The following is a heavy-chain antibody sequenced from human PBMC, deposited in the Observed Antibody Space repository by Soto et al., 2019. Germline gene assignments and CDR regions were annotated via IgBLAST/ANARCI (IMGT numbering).Heavy chain of an antibody. V-gene: IGHV1-58*01. J-gene: IGHJ3*02. CDR2: IVVGSGNT. CDR1: GFTFTSSA. Sequence: QMQLVQSGPEVKKPGTSVKVSCKASGFTFTSSAVQWVRQARGQRLEWIGWIVVGSGNTNYAQKFQARVTITRDMSKRPANRERGSLRPAHPPSNSGRAPRPDNIVVLVAAPIIVFDTWGQGPMV. CDR3: RAPRPDNIVVLVAAPIIVFDT. D-gene: IGHD2-15*01.